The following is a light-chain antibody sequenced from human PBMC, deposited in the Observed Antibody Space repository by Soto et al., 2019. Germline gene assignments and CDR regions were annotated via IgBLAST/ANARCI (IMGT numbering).Light chain of an antibody. J-gene: IGKJ3*01. Sequence: EIVMTQSPATLSVSPGERATLSCRASQSVSSDLAWYHQKPGQAPRLLIYGASTRATGIPARFSGSGSGTEFTLTINSLQSEDFALYYCQQYNNWPFTLGPGTKVDIK. CDR3: QQYNNWPFT. CDR1: QSVSSD. CDR2: GAS. V-gene: IGKV3-15*01.